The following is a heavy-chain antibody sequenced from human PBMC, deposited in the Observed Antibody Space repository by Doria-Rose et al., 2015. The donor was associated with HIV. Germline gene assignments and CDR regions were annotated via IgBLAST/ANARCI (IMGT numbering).Heavy chain of an antibody. J-gene: IGHJ4*02. CDR2: IFSDDER. CDR1: GVSLSSPGMG. D-gene: IGHD6-13*01. CDR3: ARIKSSRWYHKYYFDF. V-gene: IGHV2-26*01. Sequence: QIALKESGPVLVKPTETLTLTCTVSGVSLSSPGMGVSWIRQPPGKALEWLANIFSDDERSYKTSLKSRLNIYMRTSKSQVVLTMTDMDPVDTATYYCARIKSSRWYHKYYFDFWGQGTLVIVSA.